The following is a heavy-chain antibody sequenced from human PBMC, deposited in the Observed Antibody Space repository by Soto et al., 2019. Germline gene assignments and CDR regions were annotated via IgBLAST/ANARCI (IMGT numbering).Heavy chain of an antibody. V-gene: IGHV3-23*01. CDR1: GFTFSSYA. Sequence: EVQLLESGGGLVQPGGSLRLSCAASGFTFSSYAMNWVRQAPGKGLEWVSVISGSGGSTYYTDSVKGRFTISRDNSKNTLYLQMNSLRAEDTAVYYCARRGPGNYFDDWGQGTLVTVSS. J-gene: IGHJ4*02. CDR3: ARRGPGNYFDD. D-gene: IGHD6-13*01. CDR2: ISGSGGST.